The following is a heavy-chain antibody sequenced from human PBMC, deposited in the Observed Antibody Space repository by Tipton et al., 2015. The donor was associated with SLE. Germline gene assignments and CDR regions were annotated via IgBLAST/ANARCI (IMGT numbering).Heavy chain of an antibody. D-gene: IGHD1-26*01. V-gene: IGHV4-34*01. CDR1: GGSFSGYY. CDR2: INHSGST. J-gene: IGHJ3*02. Sequence: TLSLTCAVYGGSFSGYYWSWIRQPPGKGLEWIGEINHSGSTNYNPSLKSRVTISVDTSKNQFSLKLSSVTAADTAVYCCARGSSGSYGGAFDIWGQGTMVTVSS. CDR3: ARGSSGSYGGAFDI.